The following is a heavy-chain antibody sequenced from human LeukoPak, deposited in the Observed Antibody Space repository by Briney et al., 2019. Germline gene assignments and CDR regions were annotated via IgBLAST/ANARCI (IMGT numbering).Heavy chain of an antibody. J-gene: IGHJ4*02. CDR1: GFTLNNYW. Sequence: GGSLRLSCAASGFTLNNYWMGWVRQAPGRGLEWVANINQDGSEKYYADSVKGRFTISRDNAKNSLYLQMNSLRVEDTAFYYCAKDNRRHYTSGPNPDSLHWGQGALVTVSS. CDR3: AKDNRRHYTSGPNPDSLH. V-gene: IGHV3-7*03. D-gene: IGHD6-19*01. CDR2: INQDGSEK.